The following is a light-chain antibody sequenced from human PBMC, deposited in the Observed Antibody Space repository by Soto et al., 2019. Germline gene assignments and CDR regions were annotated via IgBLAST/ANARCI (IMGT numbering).Light chain of an antibody. J-gene: IGKJ1*01. CDR3: QQYNNWWT. CDR1: QSASSS. V-gene: IGKV3-15*01. Sequence: EIVMTQSPATLSVSPGERATLSCTASQSASSSLAWYQQKPGQAPRLLIYGASTRATGIPARFSGSGSETEFTLTISSLQSEDFAVYYCQQYNNWWTFGQGTKVEIK. CDR2: GAS.